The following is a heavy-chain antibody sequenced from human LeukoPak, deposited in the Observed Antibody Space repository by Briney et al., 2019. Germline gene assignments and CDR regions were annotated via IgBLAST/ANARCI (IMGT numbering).Heavy chain of an antibody. CDR2: VSSDGVNT. D-gene: IGHD3-3*01. J-gene: IGHJ4*02. V-gene: IGHV3-23*01. CDR3: ARDVPPRSPPFEVAMFDY. Sequence: PGGSLRLSCAASGFTFNNFAMAWVRQAPGKGLEWVSTVSSDGVNTHYSDSVNGRFTISRDNSKNTLYLQMNSLRADDTALYYCARDVPPRSPPFEVAMFDYWGQGTLVTVSS. CDR1: GFTFNNFA.